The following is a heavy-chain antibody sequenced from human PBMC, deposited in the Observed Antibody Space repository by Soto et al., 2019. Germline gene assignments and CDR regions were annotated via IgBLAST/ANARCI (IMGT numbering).Heavy chain of an antibody. V-gene: IGHV4-31*03. CDR2: IYYSGST. CDR3: ARLDSSGYYYGYYFDS. J-gene: IGHJ4*02. D-gene: IGHD3-22*01. Sequence: SATLSITGTVSGGSIISGGYDWSWIRQHPGKGLEWIGYIYYSGSTYYNPSLKSRVTISVDTSKNQFSLKLSSVTAADTAVYYCARLDSSGYYYGYYFDSWGQGTPVTV. CDR1: GGSIISGGYD.